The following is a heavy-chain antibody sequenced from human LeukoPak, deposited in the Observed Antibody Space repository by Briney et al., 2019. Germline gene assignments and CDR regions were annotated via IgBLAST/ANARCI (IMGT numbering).Heavy chain of an antibody. Sequence: GASVKVSCKASGGTFSSYAISWVRQAPGQGLEWMGGIIPIFGTANYAQKFQGRVTITADESTSTAYMELSSLRAEDTAVYYCAKDPGYYDTSGYYFGPPAGLSYFDYWGQGTLVTVSS. CDR3: AKDPGYYDTSGYYFGPPAGLSYFDY. CDR1: GGTFSSYA. D-gene: IGHD3-22*01. V-gene: IGHV1-69*13. J-gene: IGHJ4*02. CDR2: IIPIFGTA.